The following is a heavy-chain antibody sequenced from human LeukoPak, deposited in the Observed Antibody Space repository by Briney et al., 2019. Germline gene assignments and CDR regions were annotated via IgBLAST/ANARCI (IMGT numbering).Heavy chain of an antibody. CDR2: VSTYDRDT. D-gene: IGHD3-10*01. CDR3: ARDRFTMVRGEH. J-gene: IGHJ1*01. CDR1: GYTFTSYN. Sequence: ASVKVSCKTSGYTFTSYNINWVRQAPGQGLEWVGWVSTYDRDTNYAQKLQGRVTMTTDTSTSTAYMELRSLRSDDTAVYYCARDRFTMVRGEHWGQGTLVTVSS. V-gene: IGHV1-18*01.